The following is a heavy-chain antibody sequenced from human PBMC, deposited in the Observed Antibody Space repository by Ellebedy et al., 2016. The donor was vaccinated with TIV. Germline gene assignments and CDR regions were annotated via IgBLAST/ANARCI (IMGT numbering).Heavy chain of an antibody. J-gene: IGHJ5*02. D-gene: IGHD6-13*01. CDR2: INHSGST. CDR3: ATAGYSSSKGWDP. Sequence: SETLSLTXAVYGGSFSGYYWSWIRQPPGKGLEWIGEINHSGSTNYNPSLKSRVTISVDTSKNQFSLKLSSVTAADTAVYYCATAGYSSSKGWDPWGQGTLVTVSS. CDR1: GGSFSGYY. V-gene: IGHV4-34*01.